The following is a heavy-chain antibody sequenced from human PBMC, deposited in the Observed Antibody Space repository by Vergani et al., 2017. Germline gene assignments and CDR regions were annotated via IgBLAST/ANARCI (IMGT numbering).Heavy chain of an antibody. V-gene: IGHV1-2*02. CDR1: GYTFTGYY. D-gene: IGHD2-2*01. Sequence: QVQLVQSGAEVKKPGASVKVFCKASGYTFTGYYMQWVRQAPGQGLEWMGWINPNSGGTNYAQKFQGRVTMTRDTSISTAYMELSRLRADDTAVYYCARGPVPAAILGMSGYMVVWGKGTTVTVSS. CDR2: INPNSGGT. J-gene: IGHJ6*03. CDR3: ARGPVPAAILGMSGYMVV.